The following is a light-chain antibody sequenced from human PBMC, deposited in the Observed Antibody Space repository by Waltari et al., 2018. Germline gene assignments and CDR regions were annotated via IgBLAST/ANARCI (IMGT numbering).Light chain of an antibody. CDR2: DVS. Sequence: QSALTQPPSVSGSPGQSVTVSCTGTSSDVGGYNYVSWYQQHPGKAPKLMIYDVSKRPSGAPDRSARSKSGNTASLTIPGLQAADEADYYCCSYAGSYPHVVFGGGTKLTVL. CDR1: SSDVGGYNY. J-gene: IGLJ2*01. V-gene: IGLV2-11*01. CDR3: CSYAGSYPHVV.